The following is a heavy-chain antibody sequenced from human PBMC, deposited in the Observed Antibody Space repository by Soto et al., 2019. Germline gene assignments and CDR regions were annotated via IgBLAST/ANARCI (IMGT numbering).Heavy chain of an antibody. CDR1: GFTFSRDA. CDR3: VRDAAESGYAFDI. J-gene: IGHJ3*02. D-gene: IGHD3-10*01. CDR2: IWNDGSNE. Sequence: QLVESGGGVVQPGGSLRLSCAASGFTFSRDAMHWVRQAPGKGLEWVAFIWNDGSNEYYADSVKGRAIISRDNSENTVYLQMNSLRGEDTAVYFCVRDAAESGYAFDIWGQGTMVTVSS. V-gene: IGHV3-33*01.